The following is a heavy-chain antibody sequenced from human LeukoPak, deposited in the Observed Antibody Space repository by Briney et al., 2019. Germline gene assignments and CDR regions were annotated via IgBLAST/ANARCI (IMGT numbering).Heavy chain of an antibody. Sequence: GGSLRLSCAASGFTFDDYAMHWVRQAPGKGLEWVLGISWNSGSIGYADSVKGRFTISRDNAKNSLYLQMNSLRAEDTALYYCAKDIYYGSGSSPYAFDIWGQGTMVTVSS. J-gene: IGHJ3*02. CDR2: ISWNSGSI. D-gene: IGHD3-10*01. CDR1: GFTFDDYA. V-gene: IGHV3-9*01. CDR3: AKDIYYGSGSSPYAFDI.